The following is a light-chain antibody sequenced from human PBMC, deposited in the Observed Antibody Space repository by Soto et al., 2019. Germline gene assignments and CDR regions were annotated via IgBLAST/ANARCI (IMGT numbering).Light chain of an antibody. V-gene: IGKV3-20*01. CDR1: QSIPRSY. Sequence: EIVLTQSPGTLSLSPGERATLSCRASQSIPRSYLAWYQQKPGQSPRLLIYGAFTRATGIADRFSGSASGTDFTLTISSLEPEDFALYFCQQYGRPPATFGQGTKVEIK. CDR3: QQYGRPPAT. J-gene: IGKJ1*01. CDR2: GAF.